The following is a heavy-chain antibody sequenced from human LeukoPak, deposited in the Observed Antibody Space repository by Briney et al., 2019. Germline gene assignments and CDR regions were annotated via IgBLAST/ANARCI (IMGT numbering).Heavy chain of an antibody. Sequence: GRSLRLSCAASGFTFSSYGMHWVRQAPGKGLEWVAVISYDGSNKYYADSVKGRFTISRDNSKNTLYLQMNSLRAEDTAVYYCARGYGSGAGGMDVWGQGTTVTVSS. CDR2: ISYDGSNK. J-gene: IGHJ6*02. CDR3: ARGYGSGAGGMDV. D-gene: IGHD3-10*01. V-gene: IGHV3-30*03. CDR1: GFTFSSYG.